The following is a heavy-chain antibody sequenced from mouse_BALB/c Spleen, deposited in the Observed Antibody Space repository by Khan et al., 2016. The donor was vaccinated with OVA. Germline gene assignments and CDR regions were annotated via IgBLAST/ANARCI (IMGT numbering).Heavy chain of an antibody. D-gene: IGHD2-10*01. V-gene: IGHV2-6-7*01. J-gene: IGHJ4*01. Sequence: VKLQESGPGLVAPSQSLSITCTVSGFSLTGYGVNWVRQPPGKGLEWLGMIWGDGSTDYHSALKYRLSISKDNSKSQIFLKMNSLQTDDTARYYCARAYYGNYREAMDYWGLGTSVTVSS. CDR2: IWGDGST. CDR3: ARAYYGNYREAMDY. CDR1: GFSLTGYG.